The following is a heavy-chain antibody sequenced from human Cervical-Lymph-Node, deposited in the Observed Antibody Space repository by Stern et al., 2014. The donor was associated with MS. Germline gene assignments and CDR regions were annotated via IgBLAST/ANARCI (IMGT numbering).Heavy chain of an antibody. D-gene: IGHD3-22*01. CDR1: GYTFTSYG. CDR3: ARDGFYDGSGYFSKRVDY. CDR2: ISGYNGNT. J-gene: IGHJ4*02. V-gene: IGHV1-18*01. Sequence: VQLVQSGAEVKKPGASVKVSCKASGYTFTSYGISWVRQAPGQGLEWMGWISGYNGNTKNEQKFQGRVTMTTDTSTRTAYMEVRSLRSDDTAVYYCARDGFYDGSGYFSKRVDYWGQGTLVTVSS.